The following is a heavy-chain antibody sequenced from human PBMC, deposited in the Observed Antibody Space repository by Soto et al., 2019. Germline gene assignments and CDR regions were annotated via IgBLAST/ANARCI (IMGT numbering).Heavy chain of an antibody. J-gene: IGHJ4*02. CDR1: GFTFDDYG. CDR3: ARAPRDYIWGSYLTEQYFDY. V-gene: IGHV3-20*01. D-gene: IGHD3-16*01. Sequence: GGSLRLSCAASGFTFDDYGMSWVRQAPGKGLEWVSGINWNGGSTGYADSVKGRFTISRDNAKNSLYLQMNSLRAEDTALYHCARAPRDYIWGSYLTEQYFDYWGQGTLVTVSS. CDR2: INWNGGST.